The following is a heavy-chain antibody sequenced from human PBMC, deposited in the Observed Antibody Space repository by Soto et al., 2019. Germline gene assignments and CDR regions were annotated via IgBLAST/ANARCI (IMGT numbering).Heavy chain of an antibody. Sequence: GGSLRLSCAASGFTFSSYAMSWVRQAPGKGLEWVSAISGSGGSTYYADSVKGRFTISRDNSKNTLYLQMNSLRAEDTAVYYGANLPGIAAAGTRDDYWGQGTLVTVSS. CDR2: ISGSGGST. D-gene: IGHD6-13*01. J-gene: IGHJ4*02. CDR1: GFTFSSYA. CDR3: ANLPGIAAAGTRDDY. V-gene: IGHV3-23*01.